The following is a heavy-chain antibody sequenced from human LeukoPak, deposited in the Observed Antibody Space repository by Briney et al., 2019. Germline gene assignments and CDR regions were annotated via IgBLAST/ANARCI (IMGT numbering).Heavy chain of an antibody. D-gene: IGHD3-3*01. Sequence: GGSLRLSCAASGFTFSSYWMSWVCQAPGKGPEWVAHIKQDASQEDHVDSVKGRFTISRDNAKNSLYLQMNSLRAEDTAVYYCARGVVYPTWSGPHWSDYWGQGTLVTVSS. J-gene: IGHJ4*02. CDR1: GFTFSSYW. CDR2: IKQDASQE. V-gene: IGHV3-7*01. CDR3: ARGVVYPTWSGPHWSDY.